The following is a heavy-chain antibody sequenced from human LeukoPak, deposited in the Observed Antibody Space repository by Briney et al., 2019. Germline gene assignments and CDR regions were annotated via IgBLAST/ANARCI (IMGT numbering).Heavy chain of an antibody. V-gene: IGHV3-23*01. D-gene: IGHD2-2*01. J-gene: IGHJ4*02. CDR1: GLTFSSYA. Sequence: SGGSLRLSCAASGLTFSSYAMSWVRQAPGKGLEWVSAISGSGGSTYYADSVKGRFTISRDNSKNTLYLQMNSLRAEDTAVYYCAKRYCSSTSCSLFDYWGQGTLVTVSS. CDR2: ISGSGGST. CDR3: AKRYCSSTSCSLFDY.